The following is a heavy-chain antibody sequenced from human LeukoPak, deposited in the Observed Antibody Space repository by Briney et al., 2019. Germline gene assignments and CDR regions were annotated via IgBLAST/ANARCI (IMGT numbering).Heavy chain of an antibody. CDR3: AKDLGMVWYFDL. V-gene: IGHV3-23*01. CDR1: GFTFSSYA. Sequence: PGGSLRLSCAASGFTFSSYAMSWVRQAPGKGLEWVSGISDSGGSTYYADSVKGRFTISRDNSKNTLYLQMNSLRVEDTAVYYCAKDLGMVWYFDLWGRGTLVTVSS. J-gene: IGHJ2*01. CDR2: ISDSGGST. D-gene: IGHD2-8*01.